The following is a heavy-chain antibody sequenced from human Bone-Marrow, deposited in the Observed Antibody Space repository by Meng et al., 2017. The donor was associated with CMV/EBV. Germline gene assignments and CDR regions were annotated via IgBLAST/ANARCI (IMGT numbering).Heavy chain of an antibody. CDR3: ARVGGLLRFLEWSNSYAFDI. CDR1: GFTFSSYW. V-gene: IGHV3-7*01. Sequence: GGSLRLSCAASGFTFSSYWMSWVRQAPGKGLEWVANIKQDGSEKYYVDSVKGRFTISRDNAKNSLYLQMNSLRAEDTAVYYCARVGGLLRFLEWSNSYAFDIWGQGTRVTVSS. CDR2: IKQDGSEK. D-gene: IGHD3-3*01. J-gene: IGHJ3*02.